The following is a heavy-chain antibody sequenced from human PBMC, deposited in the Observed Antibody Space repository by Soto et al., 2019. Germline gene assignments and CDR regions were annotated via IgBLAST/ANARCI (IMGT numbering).Heavy chain of an antibody. CDR3: ARDVVVVAATFGNPPYYYGMDV. V-gene: IGHV1-18*01. CDR1: GYTFTSYG. D-gene: IGHD2-15*01. Sequence: ASVKVSCKSSGYTFTSYGISWVRQAPGQGLEGMGWISAYNGNTNYAQKLQGRVTMTTDTSTSTAYMGLRSLRSDDTAVYYCARDVVVVAATFGNPPYYYGMDVWGQGTTVTVSS. CDR2: ISAYNGNT. J-gene: IGHJ6*02.